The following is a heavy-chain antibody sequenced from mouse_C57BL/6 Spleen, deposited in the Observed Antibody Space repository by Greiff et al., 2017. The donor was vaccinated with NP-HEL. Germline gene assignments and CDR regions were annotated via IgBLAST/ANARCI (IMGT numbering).Heavy chain of an antibody. Sequence: EVQLQQSGAELVKPGASVKLSCTASGFNIKDYYMHWVKQRPEQGLEWIGRIDPEDGETKYAPKFQGRATITADTSSNTAYLQLSSLTSEDTAVYYCASSTTPHYYAMDYWGQGTSVTVSS. D-gene: IGHD1-1*01. CDR3: ASSTTPHYYAMDY. V-gene: IGHV14-2*01. J-gene: IGHJ4*01. CDR1: GFNIKDYY. CDR2: IDPEDGET.